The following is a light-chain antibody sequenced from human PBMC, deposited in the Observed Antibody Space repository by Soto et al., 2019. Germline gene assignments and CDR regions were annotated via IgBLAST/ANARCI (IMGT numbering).Light chain of an antibody. Sequence: IVLTQSPATLSLSPGERATLSCRASQTVTTHLAWYQHKPGQAPRLLIYDASNRATGIPARFSGSGSGTDFTLTISSLEPEDSAGYYCHQRHSLLTFGGGNQVEIK. J-gene: IGKJ4*01. CDR2: DAS. CDR3: HQRHSLLT. V-gene: IGKV3-11*01. CDR1: QTVTTH.